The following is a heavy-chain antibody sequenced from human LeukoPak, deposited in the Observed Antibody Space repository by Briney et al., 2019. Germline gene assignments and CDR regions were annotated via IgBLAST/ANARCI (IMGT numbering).Heavy chain of an antibody. CDR2: ISTYTGNT. V-gene: IGHV1-18*04. CDR3: ARDQKSGLEVLWRY. D-gene: IGHD3-3*01. Sequence: GASVKVSCRASGYRFISYDISWVRQAPGQGLQWMGVISTYTGNTNYAQSFQDRVTMTTDTSTSTVYMELRSLTSDDTAVYYCARDQKSGLEVLWRYWGQGTLVTVSS. CDR1: GYRFISYD. J-gene: IGHJ4*02.